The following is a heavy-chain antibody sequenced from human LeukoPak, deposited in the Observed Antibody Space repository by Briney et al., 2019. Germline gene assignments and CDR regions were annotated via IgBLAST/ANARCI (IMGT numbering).Heavy chain of an antibody. CDR1: GFTFSNAW. Sequence: GGSLRLSCAASGFTFSNAWMSWVRQAPGKGLEWVGRIKSKTDGGTTDYAAPVKGRFTISRDDSKNTLYLQMNSLKTEDTAVYYCTTGILLWDYFDYWGQGTLVTISS. J-gene: IGHJ4*02. D-gene: IGHD3-3*01. CDR3: TTGILLWDYFDY. V-gene: IGHV3-15*01. CDR2: IKSKTDGGTT.